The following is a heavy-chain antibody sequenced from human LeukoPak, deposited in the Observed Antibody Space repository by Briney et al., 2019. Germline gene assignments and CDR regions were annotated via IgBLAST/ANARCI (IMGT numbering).Heavy chain of an antibody. CDR2: IYYTGST. CDR3: AREKQPWLRSRFDY. D-gene: IGHD5-18*01. V-gene: IGHV4-59*12. CDR1: GGSISTYY. Sequence: PSETLSLTCTVSGGSISTYYWSWIRQPPGKGLEWIGYIYYTGSTSYNPSLKSRVTMSLDASKNQFSLKLSSVTAADTAVYYCAREKQPWLRSRFDYWGQGTLVTVSS. J-gene: IGHJ4*02.